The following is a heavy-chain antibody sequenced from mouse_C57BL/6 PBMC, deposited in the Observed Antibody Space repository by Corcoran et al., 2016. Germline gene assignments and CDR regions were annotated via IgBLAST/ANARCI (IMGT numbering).Heavy chain of an antibody. D-gene: IGHD1-1*01. CDR2: IYPGDGDT. J-gene: IGHJ4*01. V-gene: IGHV1-80*01. Sequence: QVQLKQSGAELVKPGASVKISCKASGYAFSSYWMHWVKQRPGKGLEWIGQIYPGDGDTNYNGKFKGKATLTADKSSSTAYMQLSSLTSEDSAVYFCARCYYYGSRHAMDYWGQGTSVTVSS. CDR3: ARCYYYGSRHAMDY. CDR1: GYAFSSYW.